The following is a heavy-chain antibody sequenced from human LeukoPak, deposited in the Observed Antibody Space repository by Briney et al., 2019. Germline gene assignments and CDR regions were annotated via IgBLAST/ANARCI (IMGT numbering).Heavy chain of an antibody. CDR3: ASVEMATTYFDY. CDR1: GGSFSGYY. CDR2: INHSGST. D-gene: IGHD5-24*01. J-gene: IGHJ4*02. V-gene: IGHV4-34*01. Sequence: PSETLSLTCAVYGGSFSGYYWSWIRQPPGKGLEWIGEINHSGSTNYNPSLKSRVTFSVDTSKNQLSLKLSSVTAADTAVYYCASVEMATTYFDYWGQGTQVTVSS.